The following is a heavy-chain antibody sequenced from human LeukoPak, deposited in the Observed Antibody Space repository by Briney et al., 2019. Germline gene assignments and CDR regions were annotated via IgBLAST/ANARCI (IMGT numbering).Heavy chain of an antibody. D-gene: IGHD1-26*01. V-gene: IGHV3-7*04. CDR2: IKEDGSEK. CDR3: GGGRAYSSFDY. J-gene: IGHJ4*02. Sequence: GGSLRLSCVASGFTFSGSWMTWVRQAPGKGLEWVANIKEDGSEKYYVDSVKGRFTISRDNAKNSLYLQMNSLRSEDTALYYCGGGRAYSSFDYWGRGTLATVSS. CDR1: GFTFSGSW.